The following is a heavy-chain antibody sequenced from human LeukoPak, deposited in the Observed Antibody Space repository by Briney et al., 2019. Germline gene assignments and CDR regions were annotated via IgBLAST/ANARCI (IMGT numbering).Heavy chain of an antibody. CDR2: ISSSSGYI. CDR3: ARAQSITMVRGVIMTPFDY. D-gene: IGHD3-10*01. Sequence: PGGSLRLSCAASGFTFSSYSMNWVRQAPGKGLEWVSSISSSSGYIYYADSVKGRFTISRDNAMDSLYLQVNSLRAEDTAVYYCARAQSITMVRGVIMTPFDYWGQGTLVTVSS. CDR1: GFTFSSYS. V-gene: IGHV3-21*01. J-gene: IGHJ4*02.